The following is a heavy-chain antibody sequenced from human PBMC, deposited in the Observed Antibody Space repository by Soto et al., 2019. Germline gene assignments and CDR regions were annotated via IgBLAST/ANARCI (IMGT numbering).Heavy chain of an antibody. Sequence: ASVKVSCKASGYTFTIYVISWGRQAPGQGLEWMGWISAYNGNTNYAQKLQGRVTMTTDTSTSTAYMELRSLRSDDTAVYYCARAVPSTDSSFDYWGQGTLVTVSS. D-gene: IGHD2-21*02. V-gene: IGHV1-18*01. CDR3: ARAVPSTDSSFDY. CDR2: ISAYNGNT. J-gene: IGHJ4*02. CDR1: GYTFTIYV.